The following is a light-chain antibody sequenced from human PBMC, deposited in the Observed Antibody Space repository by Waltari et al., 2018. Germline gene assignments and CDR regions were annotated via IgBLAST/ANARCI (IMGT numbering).Light chain of an antibody. CDR1: QNVLHSTNNKNF. CDR2: WAS. V-gene: IGKV4-1*01. CDR3: QQYYSTPPWT. Sequence: DIVMTQSPDSLAVSLGERATINCKSSQNVLHSTNNKNFLAWYQQKPRQPPKLPIYWASTRESGVPDRFSGSGSGTDFTLTISSLQAEDVAVYYCQQYYSTPPWTFGQGTKVEIK. J-gene: IGKJ1*01.